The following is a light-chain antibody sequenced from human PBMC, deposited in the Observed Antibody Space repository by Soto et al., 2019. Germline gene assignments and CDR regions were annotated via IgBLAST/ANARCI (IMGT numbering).Light chain of an antibody. J-gene: IGKJ1*01. CDR3: QQYYSTPTWT. CDR2: WAS. Sequence: IVMTQSPDSLAVSLGERATINCKSSQSVLYSSNNKNYLAWYQQNPGQPPKLLIYWASTRESGVPDRFSGSGSGTDFTLTISSLQAEDVAVYYCQQYYSTPTWTFGQGTKVEIK. CDR1: QSVLYSSNNKNY. V-gene: IGKV4-1*01.